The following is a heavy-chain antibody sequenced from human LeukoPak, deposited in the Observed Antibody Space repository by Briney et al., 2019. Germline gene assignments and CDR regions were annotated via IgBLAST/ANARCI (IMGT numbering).Heavy chain of an antibody. V-gene: IGHV3-15*01. Sequence: PGGSLRLSCAASGFTFSNAWMSWVRQAPGKGLEWVGRIKSKTDGGTTDYAAPVKGRFTISRDDSKNTLYLQMNSLKTEDTAMYYCTTDMQKGNYFDSSGYSPQGSFYYYYYMDVWGKGTTVTISS. CDR2: IKSKTDGGTT. CDR3: TTDMQKGNYFDSSGYSPQGSFYYYYYMDV. D-gene: IGHD3-22*01. CDR1: GFTFSNAW. J-gene: IGHJ6*03.